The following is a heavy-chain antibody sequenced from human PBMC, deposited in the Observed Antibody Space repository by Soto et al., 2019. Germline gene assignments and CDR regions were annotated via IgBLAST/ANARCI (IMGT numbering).Heavy chain of an antibody. CDR3: AGGGVRGVITRTRDYYGMDV. CDR1: GYSFTSCF. D-gene: IGHD3-10*01. V-gene: IGHV5-51*01. CDR2: IYPGDSDT. Sequence: PGESLNISCNVSGYSFTSCFIGWVRHMPGKGLEWMGIIYPGDSDTRYSPSFHGQVTISADKSISTAYLQWSSLKASDTAMYYCAGGGVRGVITRTRDYYGMDVWGQGTTVTVSS. J-gene: IGHJ6*02.